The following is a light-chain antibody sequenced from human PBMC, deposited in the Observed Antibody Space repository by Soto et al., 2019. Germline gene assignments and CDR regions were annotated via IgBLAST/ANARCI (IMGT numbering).Light chain of an antibody. J-gene: IGLJ1*01. CDR2: SNY. Sequence: QSVLTQPPSASGTPGQRVTISCSGSSSNIESNTVTWNQQLPGTAPKLVIYSNYDRPSGVPDRFSGSTSGTSASLVIRGLQSEDEADYYCAAWDDILNGYVFGGGTKVTVL. CDR1: SSNIESNT. V-gene: IGLV1-44*01. CDR3: AAWDDILNGYV.